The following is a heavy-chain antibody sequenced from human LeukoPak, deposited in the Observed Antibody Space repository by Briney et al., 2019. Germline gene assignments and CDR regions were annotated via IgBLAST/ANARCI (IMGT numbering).Heavy chain of an antibody. D-gene: IGHD6-6*01. V-gene: IGHV1-18*01. CDR2: ISPYSGNT. J-gene: IGHJ4*02. CDR1: GYTFSSYG. CDR3: ARDRASRQLEDFDY. Sequence: ASVRVSCKASGYTFSSYGISWVRQAPGQGLEWLGWISPYSGNTDSAQMLQGRITMTADTSTSTAYMELRSLRSDDTAVYYCARDRASRQLEDFDYWGQGTLVTVSS.